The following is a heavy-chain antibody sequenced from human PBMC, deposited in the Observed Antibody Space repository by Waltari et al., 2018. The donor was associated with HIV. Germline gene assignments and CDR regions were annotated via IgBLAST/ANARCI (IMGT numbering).Heavy chain of an antibody. V-gene: IGHV4-34*01. D-gene: IGHD1-1*01. CDR3: ARGLRDGDNSPTV. CDR1: GGSFRGYH. CDR2: INHSGST. J-gene: IGHJ4*02. Sequence: QVQLQQWAAGLLKPSETLSLPCAVYGGSFRGYHWTWTRQPPGKGLEWIGEINHSGSTNYNPSLKSRVTISVDTSKNQFSLKLSSVTAADTAVYYCARGLRDGDNSPTVWGQGTLVTVSS.